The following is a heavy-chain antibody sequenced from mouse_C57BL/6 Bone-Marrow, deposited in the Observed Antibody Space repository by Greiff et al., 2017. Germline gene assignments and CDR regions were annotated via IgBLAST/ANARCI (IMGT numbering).Heavy chain of an antibody. V-gene: IGHV1-64*01. CDR3: ARGGYGSSYPHYWYVDV. Sequence: VQLQQPGAELVKPGASVKLSCKASGYTFTSYWLHWVKQRPGQGLEWIGMIHPNSGSTNYNEKFKSKATLTVDKSSITAYMQLSSLTSEDSAVYYGARGGYGSSYPHYWYVDVWGTETTVTVAS. J-gene: IGHJ1*03. D-gene: IGHD1-1*01. CDR2: IHPNSGST. CDR1: GYTFTSYW.